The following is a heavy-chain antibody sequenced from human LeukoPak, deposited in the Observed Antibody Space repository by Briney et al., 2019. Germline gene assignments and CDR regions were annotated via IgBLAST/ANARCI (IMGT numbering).Heavy chain of an antibody. D-gene: IGHD5-12*01. CDR1: GGSISSYY. J-gene: IGHJ6*03. CDR3: ARRPGYSGYDYRNIYYYYYMDV. Sequence: PSETLSLTCIVSGGSISSYYWSWIRQPPGKGLEWIGYIYYSGTTNYNPSLKSRVTISVDTSKNQFSLKLSSVTAADTAVYYCARRPGYSGYDYRNIYYYYYMDVWGKGTTVTISS. V-gene: IGHV4-59*12. CDR2: IYYSGTT.